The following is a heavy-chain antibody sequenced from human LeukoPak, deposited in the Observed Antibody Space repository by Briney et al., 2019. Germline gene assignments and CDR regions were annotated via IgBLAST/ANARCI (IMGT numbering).Heavy chain of an antibody. Sequence: SETLSLTCTVSGGSINSYYWSWIRQPPGKGLEWIGYISYSGSTNYNPSLKSRVTISVDTSKNQFSLQLSSVTAADTAVYYCARQLQYRNFDYWGQGTLVTVSS. CDR3: ARQLQYRNFDY. J-gene: IGHJ4*02. CDR2: ISYSGST. V-gene: IGHV4-59*08. CDR1: GGSINSYY. D-gene: IGHD4-11*01.